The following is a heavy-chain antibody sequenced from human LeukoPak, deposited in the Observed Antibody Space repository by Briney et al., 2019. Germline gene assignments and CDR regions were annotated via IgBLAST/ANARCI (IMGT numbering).Heavy chain of an antibody. V-gene: IGHV3-74*01. J-gene: IGHJ4*02. D-gene: IGHD2-15*01. CDR3: ATATGGLATFDY. CDR1: GFTFRTYW. Sequence: GGSLRLACAASGFTFRTYWMHWVRQAPGKGLVWVSRIKTDGSSTNYADSVKGRFTISRDNAKDTLYLQMNSLTAEDTAVYYCATATGGLATFDYWGQGALVTVSS. CDR2: IKTDGSST.